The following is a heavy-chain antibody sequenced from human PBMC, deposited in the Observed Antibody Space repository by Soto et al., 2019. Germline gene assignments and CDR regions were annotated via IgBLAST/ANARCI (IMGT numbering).Heavy chain of an antibody. CDR3: ARPPIGAYWYFDI. CDR2: ISHSGST. Sequence: QIQLQESGPGLVKPSGTLSLTCAVSGGSISRNSWWSWVRQPPGKGLQWIGEISHSGSTNYSPSLESLVTISLDKSTNSFSLKLTSLTAADTAVYYCARPPIGAYWYFDIWGRGTLVTVSS. V-gene: IGHV4-4*02. D-gene: IGHD3-16*01. J-gene: IGHJ2*01. CDR1: GGSISRNSW.